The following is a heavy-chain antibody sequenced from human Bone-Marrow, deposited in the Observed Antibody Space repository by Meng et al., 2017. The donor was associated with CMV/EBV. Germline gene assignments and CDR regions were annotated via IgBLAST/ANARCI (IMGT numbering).Heavy chain of an antibody. CDR2: INYSGST. CDR1: GGSISSYY. J-gene: IGHJ4*02. Sequence: GSLRLSCTVSGGSISSYYCSWIRQSPGKELEWIGYINYSGSTNYNPSLKSRVTLSIDTSKNQFSLKLNSVTAADTAVYYCAGSGSYFDSWGQGTRVTGSS. D-gene: IGHD1-26*01. CDR3: AGSGSYFDS. V-gene: IGHV4-59*03.